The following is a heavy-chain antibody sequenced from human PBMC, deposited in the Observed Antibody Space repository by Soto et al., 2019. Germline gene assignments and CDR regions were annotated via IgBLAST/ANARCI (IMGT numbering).Heavy chain of an antibody. CDR1: VFAFSRYW. V-gene: IGHV3-74*01. CDR2: MNEDGGTT. J-gene: IGHJ6*02. D-gene: IGHD3-10*01. CDR3: ASDLSGRADV. Sequence: GWSLRLSCAASVFAFSRYWMHWFRQAPGKGLVWVSRMNEDGGTTDYADSVKGRFTISRDNAKNTLYLQMNSLRVEDTAVYYCASDLSGRADVWGQGTTVTVSS.